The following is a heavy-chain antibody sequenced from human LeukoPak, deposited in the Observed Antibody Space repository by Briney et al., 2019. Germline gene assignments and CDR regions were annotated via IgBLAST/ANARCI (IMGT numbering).Heavy chain of an antibody. CDR1: GFTFSSYW. J-gene: IGHJ4*02. CDR3: AEGTAE. D-gene: IGHD1-1*01. V-gene: IGHV3-7*01. Sequence: GGSLRLSCAASGFTFSSYWMIWVRQAPGKGLEWVANINQDGSEKFYVDSVRGRFTISRDNAKNSLYLQMNSLRAEDTAVYYCAEGTAEWGQGTLVSVSS. CDR2: INQDGSEK.